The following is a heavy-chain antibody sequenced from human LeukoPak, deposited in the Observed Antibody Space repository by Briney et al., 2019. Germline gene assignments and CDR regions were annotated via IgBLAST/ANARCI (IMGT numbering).Heavy chain of an antibody. CDR1: GFNFSDYA. V-gene: IGHV3-49*04. CDR2: IRSKAYGGTT. J-gene: IGHJ4*02. CDR3: TRGNQVLLYFFDY. D-gene: IGHD2-2*01. Sequence: PGRSLRLSCTASGFNFSDYAMSWVRQAPGKGLEWVGFIRSKAYGGTTEYAASVKGRFTISRDDSKSIAYLEMNSLITEDTAVYYCTRGNQVLLYFFDYWGQGTLATVSS.